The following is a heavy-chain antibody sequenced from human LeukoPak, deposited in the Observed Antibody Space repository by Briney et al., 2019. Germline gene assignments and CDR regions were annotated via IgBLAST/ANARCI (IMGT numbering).Heavy chain of an antibody. V-gene: IGHV4-59*10. J-gene: IGHJ4*02. CDR1: GGSFSGYY. Sequence: SETLSLTCAVYGGSFSGYYWSWIRQPAGKGLEWIGRIYTSGSTNYNPSLKSRVTMSVDTSKNQFSLKLSSVTAADTAVYYCARVKTTLRGFDYWGQGTLVTVSS. D-gene: IGHD3-16*01. CDR2: IYTSGST. CDR3: ARVKTTLRGFDY.